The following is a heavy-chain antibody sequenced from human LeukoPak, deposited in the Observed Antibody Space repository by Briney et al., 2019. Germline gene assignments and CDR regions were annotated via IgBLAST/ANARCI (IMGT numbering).Heavy chain of an antibody. J-gene: IGHJ5*02. Sequence: GESLKISCKGSGYSFSTYWIGWVRQAPGQGLEWMGWISAYNGNTNYAQKLQGRVTMTTDTSTSTAYMELRSLRSDDTAVYYCARDPGIAAAGSPYNWFDPWGQGTLVTVSS. CDR1: GYSFSTYW. CDR3: ARDPGIAAAGSPYNWFDP. CDR2: ISAYNGNT. D-gene: IGHD6-13*01. V-gene: IGHV1-18*04.